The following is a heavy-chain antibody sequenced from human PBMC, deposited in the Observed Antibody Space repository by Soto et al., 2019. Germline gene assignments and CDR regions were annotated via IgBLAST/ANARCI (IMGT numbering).Heavy chain of an antibody. Sequence: SETLSLTCTISGGSISVYYWSWVRQPPGHELEWIGYIYASGSPYYNPSLRSRVTISADTSKNQITLKLTSPTAADTAVYYCARGVGSSPPRYWGRGTLVTVSS. CDR1: GGSISVYY. CDR3: ARGVGSSPPRY. V-gene: IGHV4-59*01. D-gene: IGHD1-26*01. CDR2: IYASGSP. J-gene: IGHJ4*02.